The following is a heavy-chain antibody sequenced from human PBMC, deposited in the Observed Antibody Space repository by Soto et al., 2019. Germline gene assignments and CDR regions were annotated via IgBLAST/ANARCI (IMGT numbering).Heavy chain of an antibody. V-gene: IGHV1-24*01. CDR1: GHTLTELS. CDR3: AAVGTRWLRSPSDY. Sequence: QVQLLQSGAEVKKPGASVKVSCKVSGHTLTELSMHWVRQAPGRGLEWMGSFDPEDGETSSAQKFQGRGTMTEDTSTDATYLELTSLRSEDTAVYCFAAVGTRWLRSPSDYWGQGTLVTISS. D-gene: IGHD1-1*01. CDR2: FDPEDGET. J-gene: IGHJ4*02.